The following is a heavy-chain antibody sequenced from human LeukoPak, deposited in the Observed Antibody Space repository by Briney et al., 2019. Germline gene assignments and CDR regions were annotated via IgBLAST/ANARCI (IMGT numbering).Heavy chain of an antibody. V-gene: IGHV1-2*02. J-gene: IGHJ3*02. D-gene: IGHD3-22*01. Sequence: GASVKVSCKASGYTFTGYYMHWVRQAPGQGLEWMGWINSNSGGTNYAQKFQGRVTMTRDTSISTAYMELSRLRSDDTAVYYCARVRGGYDSSGYPHDAFDIWGQGTMVTVSS. CDR3: ARVRGGYDSSGYPHDAFDI. CDR2: INSNSGGT. CDR1: GYTFTGYY.